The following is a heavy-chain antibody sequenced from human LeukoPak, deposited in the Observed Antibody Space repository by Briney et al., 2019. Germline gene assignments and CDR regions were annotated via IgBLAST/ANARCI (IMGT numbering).Heavy chain of an antibody. Sequence: PGGSLRLSCAASGFTFSTYGVYWVRQAPGKGLEWVSSNSGGSSYYADSVKGRFTISRDNSKNTLYLQMNSLRAEDTAVYYCAKDIVVVPAAPGGDYWGQGTLVTVSS. J-gene: IGHJ4*02. CDR1: GFTFSTYG. CDR2: NSGGSS. D-gene: IGHD2-2*01. CDR3: AKDIVVVPAAPGGDY. V-gene: IGHV3-23*01.